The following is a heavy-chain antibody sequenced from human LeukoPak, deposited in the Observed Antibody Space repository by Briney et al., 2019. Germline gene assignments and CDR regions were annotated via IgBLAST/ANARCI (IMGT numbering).Heavy chain of an antibody. Sequence: SVKVSCKASGGTFSSYAISWVRQAPGQGLEWMGRIIPIFGIANYAQKFQGRVTITEDKSTSTAYMELSSLRSEDTAVYYCASGSCSTSCYHLDWFDPWGQGTLVTVSS. CDR3: ASGSCSTSCYHLDWFDP. CDR1: GGTFSSYA. V-gene: IGHV1-69*04. CDR2: IIPIFGIA. D-gene: IGHD2-2*01. J-gene: IGHJ5*02.